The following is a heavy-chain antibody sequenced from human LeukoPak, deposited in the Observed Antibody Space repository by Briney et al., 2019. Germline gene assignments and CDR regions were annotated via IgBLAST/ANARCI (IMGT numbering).Heavy chain of an antibody. CDR3: ARVSISAIDYYYYMDV. V-gene: IGHV4-4*07. J-gene: IGHJ6*03. CDR2: IYTSGST. CDR1: GGSISSYY. D-gene: IGHD6-25*01. Sequence: SETLSLTCTVSGGSISSYYWSWVRQPAGKGLEWIGRIYTSGSTNYNPSLKSRVTMSVDTSKNQSSLKLSSVTAADTAVYYCARVSISAIDYYYYMDVWGKGTTVTVSS.